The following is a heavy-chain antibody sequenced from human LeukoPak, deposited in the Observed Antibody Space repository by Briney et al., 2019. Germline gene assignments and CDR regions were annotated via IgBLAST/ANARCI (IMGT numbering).Heavy chain of an antibody. J-gene: IGHJ4*02. CDR3: ATYYYDSSGYYAEKNYYFDY. D-gene: IGHD3-22*01. V-gene: IGHV3-7*01. Sequence: PGGSLRLSCAASGFTFSSYWMSWVRQAPGKGLEWVANIKQDGSGKYYVDSVKGRFTISRDNAKNSLYLQMNSLRAEDTAVYYCATYYYDSSGYYAEKNYYFDYWGQGTLVTVSS. CDR2: IKQDGSGK. CDR1: GFTFSSYW.